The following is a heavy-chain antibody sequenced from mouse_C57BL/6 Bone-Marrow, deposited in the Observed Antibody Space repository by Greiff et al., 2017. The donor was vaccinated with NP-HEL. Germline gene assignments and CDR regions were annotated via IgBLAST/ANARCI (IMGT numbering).Heavy chain of an antibody. J-gene: IGHJ2*01. CDR1: GFNIKDDY. V-gene: IGHV14-4*01. CDR3: TTMGELLDY. Sequence: VQLQQSGAELVRPGASVKLSCTASGFNIKDDYMHWVKQRPEQGLEWIGWIDPENGDTEYASKFQGKATITADTSSNTAYLQLSSLTSEDTAVYYCTTMGELLDYWGQGTTLTVSS. CDR2: IDPENGDT. D-gene: IGHD4-1*01.